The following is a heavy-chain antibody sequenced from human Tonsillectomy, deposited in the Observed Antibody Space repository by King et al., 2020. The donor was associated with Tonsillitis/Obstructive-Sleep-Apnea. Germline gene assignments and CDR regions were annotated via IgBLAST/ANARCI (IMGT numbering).Heavy chain of an antibody. CDR1: GFTFSNYW. D-gene: IGHD3-3*01. Sequence: VQLVESGGGLAQPGGSLRLSCAASGFTFSNYWMGWVRQAPGKGLEWVANIKQDGSEKYYVDSVKGRFTISRDNAKNSLYLQMNSLRAEDTAVYYCARETFDFWSGYSTPYYYYYMDVWGKGTTVTVSS. J-gene: IGHJ6*03. CDR3: ARETFDFWSGYSTPYYYYYMDV. CDR2: IKQDGSEK. V-gene: IGHV3-7*01.